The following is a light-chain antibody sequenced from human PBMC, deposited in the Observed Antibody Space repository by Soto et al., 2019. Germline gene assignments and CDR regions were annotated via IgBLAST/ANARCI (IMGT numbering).Light chain of an antibody. Sequence: DIPMTQSPSSLSASVGDRVTITCQASQDIRNFLNWYQQKPGKAPKLLIYDASNLETGVPSRFSGSGSGTDFTFTISSLQPEDIATYYCQQYDNVLVTFGPGTKVDIK. J-gene: IGKJ3*01. CDR2: DAS. CDR3: QQYDNVLVT. CDR1: QDIRNF. V-gene: IGKV1-33*01.